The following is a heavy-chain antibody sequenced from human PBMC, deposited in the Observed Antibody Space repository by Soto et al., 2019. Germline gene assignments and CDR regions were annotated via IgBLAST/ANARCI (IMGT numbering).Heavy chain of an antibody. Sequence: PSETLSLTCTVSGGSISSYYCSWIRQPPGKGLEWIGYIYYSGDTNYNSSLKSRVTISVDTSKNQFSLKLSSVTAADTAVYYCARGPHSSSWSQGTLVTVSS. D-gene: IGHD6-13*01. CDR1: GGSISSYY. CDR2: IYYSGDT. J-gene: IGHJ4*02. V-gene: IGHV4-59*12. CDR3: ARGPHSSS.